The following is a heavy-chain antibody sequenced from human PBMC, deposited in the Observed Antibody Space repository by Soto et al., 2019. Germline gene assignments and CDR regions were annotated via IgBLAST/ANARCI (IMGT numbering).Heavy chain of an antibody. Sequence: EVQLVESGGAWVQSGGSLSLSFEASEFGLITYWMNWFRQAPGKGLEWLPSIKEDGSEKQNVDSVKGRFTISRDNAKNSLYLQMNSLSEEDTAVYYCVRAISGSFALWGQGTLVIVSS. D-gene: IGHD3-9*01. CDR3: VRAISGSFAL. J-gene: IGHJ4*02. CDR2: IKEDGSEK. V-gene: IGHV3-7*04. CDR1: EFGLITYW.